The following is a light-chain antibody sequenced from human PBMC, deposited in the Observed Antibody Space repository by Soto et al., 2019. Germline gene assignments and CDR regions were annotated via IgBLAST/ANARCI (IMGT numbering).Light chain of an antibody. V-gene: IGLV1-44*01. J-gene: IGLJ1*01. Sequence: VLTQPPSASGTPGQRVTISASGSSSNIGSNTVSWYQQVPGTAPKLLIYDNDERPSGVPGRFSGSKSGTSASLAISGLQSEDEADYYCATWDDSRNGYVFGPGTKVTV. CDR2: DND. CDR3: ATWDDSRNGYV. CDR1: SSNIGSNT.